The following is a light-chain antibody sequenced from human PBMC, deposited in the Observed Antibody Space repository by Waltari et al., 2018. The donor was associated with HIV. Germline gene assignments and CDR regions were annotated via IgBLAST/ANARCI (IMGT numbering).Light chain of an antibody. Sequence: QTVVTQEPSFSVSPGGTVTLTCCFSSGTVSTSYYPSWYQQTPGQAPRTLIYSTNTRSSGVPDRFSGSILGNKAALTITGAQADDESDYYCVLFMGNGIWVFGGGTKLTVL. V-gene: IGLV8-61*01. CDR3: VLFMGNGIWV. CDR1: SGTVSTSYY. CDR2: STN. J-gene: IGLJ3*02.